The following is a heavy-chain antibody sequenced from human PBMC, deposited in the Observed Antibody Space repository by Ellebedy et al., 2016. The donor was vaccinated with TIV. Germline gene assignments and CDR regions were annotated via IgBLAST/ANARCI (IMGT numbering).Heavy chain of an antibody. Sequence: SETLSLTXTVSGGSISSSSYYWGWIRQPPGKGLEWIGSIYYSGSTYYNPSLKSRVTISVDTSKNQFSLKLSSVTAADTAVYYCASDHTIFGVVIVDYWGQGTLVTVSS. D-gene: IGHD3-3*01. CDR1: GGSISSSSYY. V-gene: IGHV4-39*01. J-gene: IGHJ4*02. CDR2: IYYSGST. CDR3: ASDHTIFGVVIVDY.